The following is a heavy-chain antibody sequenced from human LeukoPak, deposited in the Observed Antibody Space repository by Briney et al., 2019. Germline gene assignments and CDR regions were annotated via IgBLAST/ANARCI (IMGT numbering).Heavy chain of an antibody. CDR3: AELGITMIGGV. J-gene: IGHJ6*04. CDR1: RFTFSSYG. CDR2: ISGSGGST. V-gene: IGHV3-23*01. D-gene: IGHD3-10*02. Sequence: GGSLRLSCAASRFTFSSYGMSWVRQAPGKGLEWVSAISGSGGSTYYADSVKGRFTISRDNAKNSLYLQMNSLRAEDTAVYYCAELGITMIGGVWGKGTTVTISS.